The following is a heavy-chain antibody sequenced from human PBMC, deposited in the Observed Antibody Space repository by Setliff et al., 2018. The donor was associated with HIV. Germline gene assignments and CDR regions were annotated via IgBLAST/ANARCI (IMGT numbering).Heavy chain of an antibody. CDR2: INPNNGGT. V-gene: IGHV1-2*06. CDR3: VRPRVFDSFDV. CDR1: GFLVTGYN. J-gene: IGHJ3*01. Sequence: ASVKVSCKALGFLVTGYNVHWVRQAPGRGPEWLGRINPNNGGTNYAQKFQGRVTMSLDTSTSTVYLELKALTSDDTAVYYCVRPRVFDSFDVWGPGTMLTFS.